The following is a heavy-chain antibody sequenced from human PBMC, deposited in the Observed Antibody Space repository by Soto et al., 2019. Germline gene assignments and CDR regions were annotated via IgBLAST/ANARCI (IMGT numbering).Heavy chain of an antibody. CDR2: INGYTGNT. CDR1: GYTFNSYG. Sequence: EASMKVSCKASGYTFNSYGLSWVRQAPGQGLEWMGWINGYTGNTNYAQKIQGRVTMTTNTSTNTAYLDLWTLISDDTAVYYCARSWVTGKGGIDVWGQGTTVTVSS. D-gene: IGHD3-16*01. J-gene: IGHJ6*02. V-gene: IGHV1-18*01. CDR3: ARSWVTGKGGIDV.